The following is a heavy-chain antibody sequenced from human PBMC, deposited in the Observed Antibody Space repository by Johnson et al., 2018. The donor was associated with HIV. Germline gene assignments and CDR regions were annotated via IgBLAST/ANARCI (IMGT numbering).Heavy chain of an antibody. CDR1: GFTFSDYY. CDR2: ISSSGSTI. Sequence: VQLVESGGGLVQPGGSLRLSCAASGFTFSDYYMSWIRQAPGKGLEWVSYISSSGSTIYYADSVKGRFTISRDKSKKTLNLQMNSLRVDDTAVYYCARAAIGVLPAGAFDVWGRGTMVTVSP. D-gene: IGHD2-2*01. J-gene: IGHJ3*01. V-gene: IGHV3-11*04. CDR3: ARAAIGVLPAGAFDV.